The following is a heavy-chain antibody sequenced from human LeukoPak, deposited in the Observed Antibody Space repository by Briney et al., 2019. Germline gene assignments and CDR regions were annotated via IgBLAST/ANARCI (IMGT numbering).Heavy chain of an antibody. D-gene: IGHD6-19*01. Sequence: PGGSLRLSCAASAFTFSSYAMTWVRQASGKGLEWVSSIDASGTHTPSADSVQGRFTISRDNAKNSLYLQMNSLRAEDTAVYYCARAYSCGSIFDCWGQGILVTVSS. CDR3: ARAYSCGSIFDC. CDR1: AFTFSSYA. V-gene: IGHV3-21*01. J-gene: IGHJ4*02. CDR2: IDASGTHT.